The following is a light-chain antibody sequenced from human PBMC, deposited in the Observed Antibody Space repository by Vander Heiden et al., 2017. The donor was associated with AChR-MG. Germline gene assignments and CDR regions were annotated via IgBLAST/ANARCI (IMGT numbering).Light chain of an antibody. CDR2: AAS. J-gene: IGKJ4*01. Sequence: EIVMTQSPATLSVSPGERATLSCRASQSIGSYLAWYQRKPGQAPRLLIYAASTRAAGIPAKFSGSGSGTEFTLTISSLQSEDFVVYYCQQDNNWPLTFGGGTKVDIK. CDR3: QQDNNWPLT. V-gene: IGKV3-15*01. CDR1: QSIGSY.